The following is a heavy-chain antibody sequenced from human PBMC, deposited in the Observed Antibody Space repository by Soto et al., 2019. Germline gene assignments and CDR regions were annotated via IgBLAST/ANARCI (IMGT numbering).Heavy chain of an antibody. J-gene: IGHJ5*02. Sequence: PGGSLRLSCAASGFTFSDYYMSWIRPAPGKGLEWVSYISSSGSTIYYADSVKGRFTISRDNAKNSLYLQMNSLRAEDTAVYYCARECPVPAASFDPWGQGTLVTVSS. D-gene: IGHD2-2*01. CDR1: GFTFSDYY. CDR3: ARECPVPAASFDP. CDR2: ISSSGSTI. V-gene: IGHV3-11*01.